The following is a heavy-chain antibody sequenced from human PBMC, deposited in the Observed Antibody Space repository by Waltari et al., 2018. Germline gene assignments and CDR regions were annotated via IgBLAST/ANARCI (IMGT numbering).Heavy chain of an antibody. CDR3: AKDRHQLIEEGFLLALDP. V-gene: IGHV1-18*04. J-gene: IGHJ5*02. CDR2: ISVKNGHT. D-gene: IGHD2-2*01. CDR1: GYIFTTYG. Sequence: QVQLVQSGAEVKKPGASLKVSCKASGYIFTTYGISWVRQAPGQGLEWMGWISVKNGHTNCAQKFLGRLTMAKDTSTNTVYMELSRLTSDDTAVYYCAKDRHQLIEEGFLLALDPWGQGTLVTVSS.